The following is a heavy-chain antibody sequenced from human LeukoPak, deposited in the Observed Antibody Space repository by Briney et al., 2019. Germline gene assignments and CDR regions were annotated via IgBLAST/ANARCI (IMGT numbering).Heavy chain of an antibody. V-gene: IGHV4-59*12. CDR1: GGSISSYY. J-gene: IGHJ3*02. Sequence: SETLSLTCTVSGGSISSYYWSWIRQPPGKGLEWIGYIYYSGSTNYNPSLKSRVTISVDTSKNQFSLKLSSVTAADTAVYYCARDGCRGYSYGCAFDIWGQGTMVTVSP. CDR2: IYYSGST. CDR3: ARDGCRGYSYGCAFDI. D-gene: IGHD5-18*01.